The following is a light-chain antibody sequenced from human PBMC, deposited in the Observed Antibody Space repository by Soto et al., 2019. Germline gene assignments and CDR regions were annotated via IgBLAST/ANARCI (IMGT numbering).Light chain of an antibody. CDR1: QSVLYSSNNKNY. Sequence: DIVMTQSPDSLAVSLGERATFNYKSSQSVLYSSNNKNYLAWYQQKPGQPPKLLIYWASTRESGVPDRFSGSGSGTDFTLTISSLQAEDVAVYYCQQYYSTPRTFGQGTKVEIK. V-gene: IGKV4-1*01. CDR2: WAS. CDR3: QQYYSTPRT. J-gene: IGKJ1*01.